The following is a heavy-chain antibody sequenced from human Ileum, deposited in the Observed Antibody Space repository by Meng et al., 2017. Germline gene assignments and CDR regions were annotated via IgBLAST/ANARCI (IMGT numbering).Heavy chain of an antibody. Sequence: QAQRSGPGVVSASQPLTLPCAISGDSLFKNSATWNWVRQSPSRGLEWMGRTYYRSKWYNDYALSVNSRITVNPDTSKNQISLQLNSVTPDDTAVYYCAREAHLAAFGHWGQGTLVTVSS. CDR3: AREAHLAAFGH. CDR1: GDSLFKNSAT. J-gene: IGHJ4*02. CDR2: TYYRSKWYN. D-gene: IGHD6-25*01. V-gene: IGHV6-1*02.